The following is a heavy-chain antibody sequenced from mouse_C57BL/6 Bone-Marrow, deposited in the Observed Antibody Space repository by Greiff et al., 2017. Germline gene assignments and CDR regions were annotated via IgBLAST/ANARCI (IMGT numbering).Heavy chain of an antibody. J-gene: IGHJ2*01. Sequence: EVKLMESEGGLVQPGSSMKLSCTASGFTFSDYYMAWVRPVPEKGLEWVANINYDGSSTYYLDSLKSRFIISRDNAKNILYLQMSSLKSEDTATYYCARETGTADYFDYWGQGTTLTVSS. CDR1: GFTFSDYY. CDR2: INYDGSST. V-gene: IGHV5-16*01. D-gene: IGHD4-1*01. CDR3: ARETGTADYFDY.